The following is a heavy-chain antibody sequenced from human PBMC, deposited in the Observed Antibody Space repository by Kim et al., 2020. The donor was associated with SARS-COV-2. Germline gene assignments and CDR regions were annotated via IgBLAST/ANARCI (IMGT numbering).Heavy chain of an antibody. Sequence: SVKVSCKASGGTFSSYAISWVRQAPGQGLEWMGRIIPILGIANYAQKFQGRVTITADKSTSTAYMELSSLRSEDTAVYYCARENAKAVAGTTDYWGQGTLVTVSS. J-gene: IGHJ4*02. D-gene: IGHD6-19*01. V-gene: IGHV1-69*04. CDR1: GGTFSSYA. CDR3: ARENAKAVAGTTDY. CDR2: IIPILGIA.